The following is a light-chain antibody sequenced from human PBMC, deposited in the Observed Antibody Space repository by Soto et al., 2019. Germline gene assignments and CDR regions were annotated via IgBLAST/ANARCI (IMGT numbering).Light chain of an antibody. V-gene: IGKV3-20*01. CDR3: QQDATSPWT. J-gene: IGKJ1*01. CDR2: GAS. Sequence: EIVLTQSPGTLSLSPGERATLSCRASQTVDTNYLAWYQQIPGQAPRLLIYGASTRATGIPDRFSGSGSGTDFTLTISRLDPEDSAVYYCQQDATSPWTFGQGTKVEIK. CDR1: QTVDTNY.